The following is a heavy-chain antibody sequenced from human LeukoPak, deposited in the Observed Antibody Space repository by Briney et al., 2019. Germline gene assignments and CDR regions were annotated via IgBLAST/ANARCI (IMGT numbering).Heavy chain of an antibody. CDR3: ARQHSMVFDP. D-gene: IGHD2/OR15-2a*01. V-gene: IGHV3-11*04. J-gene: IGHJ5*02. CDR1: GFTFSDYY. CDR2: ISSSAGTI. Sequence: GGSLRLSCAASGFTFSDYYMSWIRQAPGKGLEWVSYISSSAGTIYYADSVKGRFTISRDNARNSLYLQMNSLRAEDTALYYCARQHSMVFDPWGQGTLVTVSS.